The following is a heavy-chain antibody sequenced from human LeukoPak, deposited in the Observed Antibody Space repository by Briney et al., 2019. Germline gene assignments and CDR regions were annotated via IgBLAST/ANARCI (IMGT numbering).Heavy chain of an antibody. V-gene: IGHV3-23*01. D-gene: IGHD3-10*01. J-gene: IGHJ4*02. Sequence: GGSLRLSCAASGFTFSSYGVSWVRQAPGKGLEWVSAISGSGGSTYYADSVKGRFTISRDNSKNTLYLQMNSLRAEDTAVYYCAKDLGSRSEFYYFDYWGQGTLVTVSS. CDR3: AKDLGSRSEFYYFDY. CDR2: ISGSGGST. CDR1: GFTFSSYG.